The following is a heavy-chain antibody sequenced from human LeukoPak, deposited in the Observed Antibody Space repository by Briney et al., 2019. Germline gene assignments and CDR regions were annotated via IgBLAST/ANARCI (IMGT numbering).Heavy chain of an antibody. CDR1: GFTFSNAW. D-gene: IGHD4-17*01. CDR3: AKVGDYGDSPFDY. V-gene: IGHV3-15*01. CDR2: IKSKTDGGTT. Sequence: GGSLRLSCAASGFTFSNAWMSWVRQAPGKGLEWVGRIKSKTDGGTTDYAAPVKGRFTISRDDSKNTLYLQMNSLRAEDTAVYYCAKVGDYGDSPFDYWGQGTLVTVSS. J-gene: IGHJ4*02.